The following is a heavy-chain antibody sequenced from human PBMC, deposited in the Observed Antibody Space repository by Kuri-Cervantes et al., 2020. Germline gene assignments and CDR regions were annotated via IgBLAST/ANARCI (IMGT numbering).Heavy chain of an antibody. CDR3: ARALDYGDYVGGGFDP. V-gene: IGHV4-4*07. J-gene: IGHJ5*02. CDR1: GGSISSYY. Sequence: SETLSLTCTVSGGSISSYYWSWIRQPAGKGLEWIARIYTSGSTNYNPSLKSRVTMSVDTSKNQFSLKLSSVTAADTAVYYCARALDYGDYVGGGFDPWGQGTLVTVSS. D-gene: IGHD4-17*01. CDR2: IYTSGST.